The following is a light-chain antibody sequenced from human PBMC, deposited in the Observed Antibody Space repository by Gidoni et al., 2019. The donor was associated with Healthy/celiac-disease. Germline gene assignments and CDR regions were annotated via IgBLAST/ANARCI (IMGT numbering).Light chain of an antibody. V-gene: IGKV1-5*03. CDR2: KAS. Sequence: QMTQSPSTLSASVGDRVTITCRASQSISSWLAWYQQKPGKAPKLLIYKASSLESGVPSRFSGSGSGTEFTLTISSLQPDDFATYYCQQYNSYSHVTFGQGTKVEIK. J-gene: IGKJ2*01. CDR3: QQYNSYSHVT. CDR1: QSISSW.